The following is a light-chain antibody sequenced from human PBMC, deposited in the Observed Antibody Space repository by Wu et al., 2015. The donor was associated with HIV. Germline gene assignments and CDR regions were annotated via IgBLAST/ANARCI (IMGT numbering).Light chain of an antibody. Sequence: DIQMTQSPSSLSASIGDRVSITCRTSQGISNYLAWYQQKPGKVPRVLIYSASTLQSGVPSRFSGSGYGTDFTLTISSLQPEDVATYYCQKXNAAPWTFGQGTKVEIK. CDR2: SAS. J-gene: IGKJ1*01. CDR1: QGISNY. CDR3: QKXNAAPWT. V-gene: IGKV1-27*01.